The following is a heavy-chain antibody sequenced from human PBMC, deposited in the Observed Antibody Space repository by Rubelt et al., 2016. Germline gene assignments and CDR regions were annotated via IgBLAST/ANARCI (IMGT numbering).Heavy chain of an antibody. V-gene: IGHV4-39*07. Sequence: QLQLQESGPGLVKPSETLSLTCTVSGASITNSSYYWGWIRQPPGRGLEWIGPIHYTGTTDYNSSLKGRVSSSQETSNNHVSLKLSSRTAADTAVYYCATDNSALYWGRGTLVTVSA. CDR1: GASITNSSYY. CDR2: IHYTGTT. D-gene: IGHD6-19*01. CDR3: ATDNSALY. J-gene: IGHJ4*02.